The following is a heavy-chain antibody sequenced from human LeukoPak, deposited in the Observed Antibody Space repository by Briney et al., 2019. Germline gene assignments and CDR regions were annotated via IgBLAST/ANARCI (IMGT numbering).Heavy chain of an antibody. CDR2: INPSGGST. J-gene: IGHJ4*02. Sequence: ASVKVSCKASGYTFTTYYMHWVRQAPGQGLEWMGVINPSGGSTSYAQRFQGRVTMTRDTSTSTIYMELSSLRSEDTAFYYCARGDIDYWGQGTLVTVSS. D-gene: IGHD2-15*01. CDR1: GYTFTTYY. V-gene: IGHV1-46*01. CDR3: ARGDIDY.